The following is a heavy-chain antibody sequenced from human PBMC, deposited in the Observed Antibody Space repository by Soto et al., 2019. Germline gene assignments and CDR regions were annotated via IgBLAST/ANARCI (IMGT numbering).Heavy chain of an antibody. V-gene: IGHV4-59*01. CDR3: ARAPRYCSSTSCYYSFWFDP. Sequence: SETLSLTCTVSGGSISSYYWSWIRQPPGKGLEWIGYIYYSGSTNYNPSLKSRVTISVDTSKNQFSLKLSSVTAADTAVYYCARAPRYCSSTSCYYSFWFDPWGQGTLVTVSS. J-gene: IGHJ5*02. D-gene: IGHD2-2*01. CDR2: IYYSGST. CDR1: GGSISSYY.